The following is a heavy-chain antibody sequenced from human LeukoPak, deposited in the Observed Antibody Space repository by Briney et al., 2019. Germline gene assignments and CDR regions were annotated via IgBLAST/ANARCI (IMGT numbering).Heavy chain of an antibody. J-gene: IGHJ4*02. D-gene: IGHD1-26*01. CDR1: GGSISSGGYY. CDR3: ARTQEGYYAVNY. Sequence: SETLSLTCTVSGGSISSGGYYWSWIRQHPGKGLEWIGYIYYSGSTYHNPSLKSRVTISVDTSKNQFSLKLSSVTAADTAVYYCARTQEGYYAVNYWGQGTLVTVSS. CDR2: IYYSGST. V-gene: IGHV4-31*03.